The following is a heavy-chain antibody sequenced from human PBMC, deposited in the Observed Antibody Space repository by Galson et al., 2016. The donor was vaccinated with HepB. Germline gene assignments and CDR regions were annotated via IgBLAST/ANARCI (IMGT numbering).Heavy chain of an antibody. CDR2: IWYDGSRN. Sequence: SLRLSCAASGFIFRTYGMHWVRQAPGKGLEWVAFIWYDGSRNYYADSVKGRFTISRDNSKNTLYLQMNSLRAEDTAVYYCARDLFGFYYDSDEILDYWGQGTLVTVSS. V-gene: IGHV3-33*01. CDR1: GFIFRTYG. D-gene: IGHD3-22*01. CDR3: ARDLFGFYYDSDEILDY. J-gene: IGHJ4*02.